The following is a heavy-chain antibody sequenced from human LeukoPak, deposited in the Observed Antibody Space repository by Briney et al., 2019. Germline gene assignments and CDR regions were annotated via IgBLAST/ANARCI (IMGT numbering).Heavy chain of an antibody. V-gene: IGHV3-7*01. Sequence: PGGSLRLSCAASEFSFSYYWMSWVRQAPGKGLELVSSIKQNGSEKYYVDSVKGRFTISRDNAKNSLYLQMNYLRAEDTAVYYCARALGKLQPYYYYYGMDVWGQGTTVTVSS. CDR2: IKQNGSEK. J-gene: IGHJ6*02. CDR3: ARALGKLQPYYYYYGMDV. D-gene: IGHD3-16*01. CDR1: EFSFSYYW.